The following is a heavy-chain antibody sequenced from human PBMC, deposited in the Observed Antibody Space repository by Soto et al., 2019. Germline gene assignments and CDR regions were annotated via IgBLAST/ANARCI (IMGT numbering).Heavy chain of an antibody. CDR1: GGTFSSYA. Sequence: QVQLVQSGAEVKKPGSSVKVSCKASGGTFSSYAISWVRQAPGQGLEWMGGIIPIFGTADYAQKFQGRVTITADESTRTAYMELSSLRSEDTAVYYCARHYYDSSGYYYYYGMDVWGKGTTVTVSS. V-gene: IGHV1-69*12. J-gene: IGHJ6*04. CDR2: IIPIFGTA. CDR3: ARHYYDSSGYYYYYGMDV. D-gene: IGHD3-22*01.